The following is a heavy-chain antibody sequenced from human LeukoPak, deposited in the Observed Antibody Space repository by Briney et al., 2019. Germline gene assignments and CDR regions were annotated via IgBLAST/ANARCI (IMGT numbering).Heavy chain of an antibody. CDR1: GYTFTSYY. CDR3: ASQEYYYDSSGYYRLGAFDI. J-gene: IGHJ3*02. CDR2: INPSGGST. Sequence: GASVKVSCKASGYTFTSYYMHWVRQAPGQGLEWMGIINPSGGSTSYAQKFQGRVTMTRDTSTSTVYMELSSLRSEDTAVYYCASQEYYYDSSGYYRLGAFDIWGQGTMVTVSS. D-gene: IGHD3-22*01. V-gene: IGHV1-46*01.